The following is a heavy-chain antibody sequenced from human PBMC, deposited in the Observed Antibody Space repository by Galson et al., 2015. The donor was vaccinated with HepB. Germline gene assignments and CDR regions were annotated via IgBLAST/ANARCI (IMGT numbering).Heavy chain of an antibody. V-gene: IGHV1-8*02. CDR3: ARGFKGGYDDY. D-gene: IGHD5-12*01. J-gene: IGHJ4*02. Sequence: SVKVSCRASGYTLTSYYMHWVRQATGQGLEWMGWMNPNSGNTGYAQKFQGRVTMARNTSISTAYMELSSLRSEDTAVYYCARGFKGGYDDYWGQGTLVTVSS. CDR2: MNPNSGNT. CDR1: GYTLTSYY.